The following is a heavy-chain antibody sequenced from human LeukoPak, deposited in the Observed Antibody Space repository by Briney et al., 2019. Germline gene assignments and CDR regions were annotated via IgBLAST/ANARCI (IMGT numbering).Heavy chain of an antibody. CDR1: GFTFSSYA. V-gene: IGHV3-23*01. CDR2: ISGSGGST. D-gene: IGHD3-22*01. J-gene: IGHJ4*02. Sequence: GGSLRLSCAASGFTFSSYAMSWVRQAPGKGLEWVSAISGSGGSTYYADSVKGRFTIFRDNSKNTLYLQMNSLRAEDTAVYYCAKVWATYYYDSSGYYPDYWGQGTLVTVSS. CDR3: AKVWATYYYDSSGYYPDY.